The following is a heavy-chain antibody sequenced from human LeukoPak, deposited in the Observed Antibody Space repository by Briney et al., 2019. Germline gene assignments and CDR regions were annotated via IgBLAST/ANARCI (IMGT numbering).Heavy chain of an antibody. V-gene: IGHV3-21*01. CDR1: GFTFSTYS. D-gene: IGHD4-23*01. CDR3: AKESYGGNRRSFFDY. CDR2: ISSSSSYI. Sequence: PGGSLRLSCAASGFTFSTYSMNWVRQAPGKGLEWVSSISSSSSYIYYADSVKGRFTISRDNSKNTLYLQMNSLRAEDTAVYYCAKESYGGNRRSFFDYWGQGTLVTVSS. J-gene: IGHJ4*02.